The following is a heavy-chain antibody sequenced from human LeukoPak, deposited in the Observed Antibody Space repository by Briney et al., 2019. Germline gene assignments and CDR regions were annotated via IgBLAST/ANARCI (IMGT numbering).Heavy chain of an antibody. Sequence: PSGTLSLTCAVSGGSISSSNWWSWVRQPPGKGLEWIGEIYHSGSTNYNPSLKSRVTISVDTSKNQFSLKLSSVTAADTAVYYCVLQDGIFGGKDYWGQGTLVTVSS. CDR2: IYHSGST. D-gene: IGHD3-3*01. CDR3: VLQDGIFGGKDY. J-gene: IGHJ4*02. V-gene: IGHV4-4*02. CDR1: GGSISSSNW.